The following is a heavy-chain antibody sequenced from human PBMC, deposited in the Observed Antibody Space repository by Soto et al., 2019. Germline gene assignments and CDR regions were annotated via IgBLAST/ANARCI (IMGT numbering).Heavy chain of an antibody. J-gene: IGHJ6*02. CDR2: INPNSGGT. D-gene: IGHD3-3*01. V-gene: IGHV1-2*04. CDR1: GYTFTGYY. Sequence: ASVKVSCKASGYTFTGYYMHWVRQAPGQGLEWMGWINPNSGGTNYAQKFQGWVTMTRETSISTAYMELSRLRSDDTAVYYCGRAQSSYFWAGGKDYYYYGMDVWGQGTTVTVSS. CDR3: GRAQSSYFWAGGKDYYYYGMDV.